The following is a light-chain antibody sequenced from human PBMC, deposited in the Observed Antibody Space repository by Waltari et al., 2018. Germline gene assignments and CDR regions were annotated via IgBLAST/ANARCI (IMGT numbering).Light chain of an antibody. V-gene: IGLV2-23*01. CDR3: CSYAGSSTFHV. CDR2: EGS. CDR1: SDVGSYNL. Sequence: SDVGSYNLVSWYQQHPGKAPKLMIYEGSKRPSGVSNRFSGSKSGNTASLTISGLQAEDEADYYCCSYAGSSTFHVFGTGTKVTVL. J-gene: IGLJ1*01.